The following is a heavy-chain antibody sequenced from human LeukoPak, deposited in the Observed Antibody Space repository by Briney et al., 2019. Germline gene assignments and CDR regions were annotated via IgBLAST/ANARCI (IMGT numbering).Heavy chain of an antibody. V-gene: IGHV4-59*11. CDR2: IYYSGST. D-gene: IGHD3-10*01. Sequence: PSETLSLTCTVSGGSISSHYWSWIRQPPGKGLEWIGYIYYSGSTNYNPSLKSRVTISVDTSKNQFSLKLSSVTAADTAVYYCARVGAGEYYYYYMDVWGKGTTVTVPS. J-gene: IGHJ6*03. CDR1: GGSISSHY. CDR3: ARVGAGEYYYYYMDV.